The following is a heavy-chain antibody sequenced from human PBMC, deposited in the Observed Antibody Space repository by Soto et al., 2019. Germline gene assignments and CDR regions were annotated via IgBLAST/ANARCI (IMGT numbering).Heavy chain of an antibody. CDR1: GFSLSTRGAG. D-gene: IGHD2-15*01. J-gene: IGHJ4*02. V-gene: IGHV2-5*01. Sequence: FCPPVANPTQTLTLTCTVPGFSLSTRGAGVGWTRQPPGKALEWLALIYWNDDQRYSPSLKSRVTTTRYTSRRQEDLTMTNMDTVDKATYYRAHVRADSIHRRGRVDPRSVFFFDTWGQGT. CDR3: AHVRADSIHRRGRVDPRSVFFFDT. CDR2: IYWNDDQ.